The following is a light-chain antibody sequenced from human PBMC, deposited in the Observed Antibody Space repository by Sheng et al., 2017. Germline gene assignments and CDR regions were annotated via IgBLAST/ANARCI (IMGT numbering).Light chain of an antibody. J-gene: IGKJ2*03. CDR3: QQYYSTSRMYS. Sequence: DIQMTQSPSSLSASVGDRVTITCRASQGISNSLAWYQQQPGKAPKLLVYAASTLESGVPSRFSGSGSGTEYTLTISSLQPEDFATYYCQQYYSTSRMYSFGQGTKLEIK. CDR1: QGISNS. V-gene: IGKV1-NL1*01. CDR2: AAS.